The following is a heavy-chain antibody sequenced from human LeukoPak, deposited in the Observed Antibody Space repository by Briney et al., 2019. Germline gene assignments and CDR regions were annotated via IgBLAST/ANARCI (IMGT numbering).Heavy chain of an antibody. V-gene: IGHV3-53*01. CDR3: ARAVYYHILTGYIN. CDR2: IYTGGST. Sequence: GGSLRLSCAASGFSVSSDYMSWVRQAPGKGLEWVSVIYTGGSTNHADSVKGRFTISRDNSKNTVYLQMNSLRADDTAAYYCARAVYYHILTGYINWGQGTLVTVSS. D-gene: IGHD3-9*01. CDR1: GFSVSSDY. J-gene: IGHJ4*02.